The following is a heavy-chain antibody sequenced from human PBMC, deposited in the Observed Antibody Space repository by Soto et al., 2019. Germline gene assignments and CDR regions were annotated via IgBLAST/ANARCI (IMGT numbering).Heavy chain of an antibody. J-gene: IGHJ4*02. D-gene: IGHD2-15*01. CDR1: GGSIISGY. Sequence: PSETLSLTCTVSGGSIISGYWSWVRQPPGNGLEWIGYISYSGNTNYNPSLKSRVTMSVDTPKNQFSLRLSSVTTADTAVYYCAGLRGYAGSPIDYWGQGILVTVS. V-gene: IGHV4-59*01. CDR2: ISYSGNT. CDR3: AGLRGYAGSPIDY.